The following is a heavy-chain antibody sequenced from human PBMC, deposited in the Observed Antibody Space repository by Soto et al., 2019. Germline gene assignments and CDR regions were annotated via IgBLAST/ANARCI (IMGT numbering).Heavy chain of an antibody. Sequence: GGSLRLSCAASGFTFSDHYMDWVRQAPGKGLEWVGRTRNKANSYTTEYAASVKGRFTISRDDSKNSLYLQMNSLKTEDTAVYYCARDGSIAARSFHYMDVWGKGTTVTVSS. V-gene: IGHV3-72*01. D-gene: IGHD6-6*01. J-gene: IGHJ6*03. CDR2: TRNKANSYTT. CDR3: ARDGSIAARSFHYMDV. CDR1: GFTFSDHY.